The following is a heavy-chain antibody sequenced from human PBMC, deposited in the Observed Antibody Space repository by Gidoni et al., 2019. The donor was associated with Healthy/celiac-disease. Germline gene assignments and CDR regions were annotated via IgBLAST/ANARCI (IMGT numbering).Heavy chain of an antibody. D-gene: IGHD1-26*01. V-gene: IGHV5-51*03. CDR3: ARRDSVGADFDY. J-gene: IGHJ4*02. CDR1: VYSFTDYW. Sequence: EVQPVHSGAYGKKPGESLKTSCKGSVYSFTDYWIGWVRQMPGKGLEWMGIIYPGDSDTRYSPSFQGQVTISADKSISTAYLQWSSLKASDTAMYYCARRDSVGADFDYWGQGTLVTVSS. CDR2: IYPGDSDT.